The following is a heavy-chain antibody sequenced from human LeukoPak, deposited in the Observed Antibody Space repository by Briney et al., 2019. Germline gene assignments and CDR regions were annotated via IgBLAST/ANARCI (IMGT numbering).Heavy chain of an antibody. CDR3: ARAVGVMFYFDY. CDR2: IYYSGTT. J-gene: IGHJ4*02. V-gene: IGHV4-59*01. D-gene: IGHD4-23*01. CDR1: GGSINNYF. Sequence: SETLSLTCTVSGGSINNYFWSWIRQAPGKELEWIGYIYYSGTTNYNPSLQSRVAISIDTSKNQFSLSLSSVTAADTAVYYCARAVGVMFYFDYWGQGILVTVFS.